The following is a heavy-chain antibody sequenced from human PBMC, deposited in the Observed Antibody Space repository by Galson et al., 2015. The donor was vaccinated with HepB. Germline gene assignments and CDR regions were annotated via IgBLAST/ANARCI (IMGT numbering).Heavy chain of an antibody. J-gene: IGHJ4*02. Sequence: QSGAEVKKPGESLKISCKGSGYSFTSYWIGWVRQMPGKGLEWMVIIYPGDSDTRYSPSFQGQVTISADKSISTAYLQWSSLKASDTAMYYCARRLARIAVAGTPFDYWGQGTLVTVSS. CDR3: ARRLARIAVAGTPFDY. D-gene: IGHD6-19*01. CDR2: IYPGDSDT. V-gene: IGHV5-51*01. CDR1: GYSFTSYW.